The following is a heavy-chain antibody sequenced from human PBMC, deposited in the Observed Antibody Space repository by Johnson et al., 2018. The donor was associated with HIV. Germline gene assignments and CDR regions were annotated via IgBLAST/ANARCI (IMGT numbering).Heavy chain of an antibody. V-gene: IGHV3-20*04. Sequence: EVQLVESGGGAVRPGGSLRLSCAASGITFDDYGMSWVRQTPGKGLEWVSGISGSGGNTYHIDSVKGRFTLSRDNAKNTLFLQMNNLRVEDTAVYYCARQPWDAFDVWGRGTMVTVSS. CDR1: GITFDDYG. CDR2: ISGSGGNT. CDR3: ARQPWDAFDV. J-gene: IGHJ3*01.